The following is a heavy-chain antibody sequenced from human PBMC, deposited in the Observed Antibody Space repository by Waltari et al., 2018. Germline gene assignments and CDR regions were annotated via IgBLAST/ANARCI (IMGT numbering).Heavy chain of an antibody. Sequence: QVQLVQSGAEVTKPGSSVKVSCKASGGTFSSYAISWVRQAPGQGLEWMGGIVPIFGTANYAQKFQGRVTMTRNTSISTAYMELSSLRSEDTAVYYCARGRIAAAEYFQHWGQGTLVTVSS. CDR3: ARGRIAAAEYFQH. J-gene: IGHJ1*01. CDR1: GGTFSSYA. V-gene: IGHV1-69*05. CDR2: IVPIFGTA. D-gene: IGHD6-13*01.